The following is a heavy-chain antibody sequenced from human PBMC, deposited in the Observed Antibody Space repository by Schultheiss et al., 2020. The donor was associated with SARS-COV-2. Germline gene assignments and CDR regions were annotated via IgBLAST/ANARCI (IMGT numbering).Heavy chain of an antibody. CDR2: IYHSGST. J-gene: IGHJ5*02. D-gene: IGHD5-12*01. Sequence: SETLSLTCTVSGGSISSGDYYWSWIRQPPGKGLEWIGYIYHSGSTYYNPSLKSRVTISVDRSKNQFSLKLSSVTAADTAVYYCARWGYSGYKGNWFDPWGQGTLVTVSS. V-gene: IGHV4-30-2*01. CDR1: GGSISSGDYY. CDR3: ARWGYSGYKGNWFDP.